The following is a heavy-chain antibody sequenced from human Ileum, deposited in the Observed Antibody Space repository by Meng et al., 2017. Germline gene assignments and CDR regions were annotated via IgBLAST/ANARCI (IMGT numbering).Heavy chain of an antibody. CDR1: GASLSTGGYY. CDR3: TRGGFGYSVPFDF. CDR2: SYYDGSS. Sequence: QVQPQQWGAGLLKPSETLSLTCAVYGASLSTGGYYWGWIRQQPGKGLEWIGYSYYDGSSYYNPSLKSRPIISLDASKSQFSLRLTSMTAADTAIYYCTRGGFGYSVPFDFWGQGTLVTVSS. J-gene: IGHJ4*02. V-gene: IGHV4-31*11. D-gene: IGHD5/OR15-5a*01.